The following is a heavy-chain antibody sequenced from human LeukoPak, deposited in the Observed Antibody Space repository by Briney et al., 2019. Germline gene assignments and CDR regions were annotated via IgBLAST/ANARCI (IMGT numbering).Heavy chain of an antibody. Sequence: PSETLSLTCAVYGGSFSGYYWSWIRQPPGKGLDWIGEINHSGSTNYNPSLKSRVTISVDTSKNQFSLKLSSVTAADTAVYYCARGGNVLLWFGVNWFDPWGQGTLVTVSS. D-gene: IGHD3-10*01. CDR1: GGSFSGYY. J-gene: IGHJ5*02. V-gene: IGHV4-34*01. CDR3: ARGGNVLLWFGVNWFDP. CDR2: INHSGST.